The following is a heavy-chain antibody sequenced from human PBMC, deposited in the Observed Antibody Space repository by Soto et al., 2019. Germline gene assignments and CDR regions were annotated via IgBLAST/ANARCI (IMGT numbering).Heavy chain of an antibody. J-gene: IGHJ3*02. CDR1: GFTFSDYY. V-gene: IGHV3-11*06. CDR2: ISSSSSYT. Sequence: GGSLRLSCAASGFTFSDYYMSWIRQAPGKGLEWVSYISSSSSYTNYADSGKGRFTISRDNAKNSLYLQMNSLRAEDTAVYYCARAPRGVRGRRKYGDAFDIWGQGTMVTVSS. CDR3: ARAPRGVRGRRKYGDAFDI. D-gene: IGHD3-10*01.